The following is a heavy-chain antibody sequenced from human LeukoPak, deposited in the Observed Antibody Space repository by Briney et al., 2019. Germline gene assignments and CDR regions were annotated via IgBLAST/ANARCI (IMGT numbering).Heavy chain of an antibody. D-gene: IGHD3-10*01. Sequence: ASVKVSCKASGYTFTSYDINWVRQATGQGLEWMGWMNPNSGNTGYAQKFQGRVTMTRNTSISTAYMELSSLRSEDTAVYYCARGVREKRYGSGSYWHWGQGTLVTVSS. V-gene: IGHV1-8*01. CDR3: ARGVREKRYGSGSYWH. CDR1: GYTFTSYD. CDR2: MNPNSGNT. J-gene: IGHJ4*02.